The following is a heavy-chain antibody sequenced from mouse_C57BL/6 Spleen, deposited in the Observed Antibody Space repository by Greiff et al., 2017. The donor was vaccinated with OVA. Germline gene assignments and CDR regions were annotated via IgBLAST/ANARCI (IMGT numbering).Heavy chain of an antibody. Sequence: EVKLVESGGGLVKPGGSLKLSCAASGFTFSDYGMHWVRQAPEKGLEWVAYISSGSSTIYYADTVKGRSTISRDNAKNTLFLQMDRLRSEETAMYYCARRTGFYYAMDYWGQGTSVTVSS. J-gene: IGHJ4*01. CDR2: ISSGSSTI. CDR3: ARRTGFYYAMDY. V-gene: IGHV5-17*01. CDR1: GFTFSDYG.